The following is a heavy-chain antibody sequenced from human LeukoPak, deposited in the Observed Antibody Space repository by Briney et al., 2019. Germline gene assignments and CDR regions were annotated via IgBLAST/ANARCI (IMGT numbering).Heavy chain of an antibody. D-gene: IGHD2/OR15-2a*01. J-gene: IGHJ3*01. CDR1: GFTFGNYA. CDR2: ISDRGDRT. CDR3: AKYRTPFYFDACDV. V-gene: IGHV3-23*01. Sequence: GGSLRLSCAVSGFTFGNYAMSCVRQAPGKGLEWVSGISDRGDRTYYTDSVKGRFTISIDNSKNTLSVQMNSLRAEDTAVYYCAKYRTPFYFDACDVWGLGTMVIVSS.